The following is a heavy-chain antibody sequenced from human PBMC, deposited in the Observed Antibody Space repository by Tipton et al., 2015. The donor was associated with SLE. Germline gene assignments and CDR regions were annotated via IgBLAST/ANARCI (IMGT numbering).Heavy chain of an antibody. CDR1: GYTFTGYY. J-gene: IGHJ3*02. Sequence: QLVQSGPEVKKPGASVKVSCKASGYTFTGYYMHWVRQAPGQGLEWMGRINPNSGGTNYAQKFQGRVTMTRDTSISTAYMELSRLRSDDTAVYYCAVEDTAMVAAFDIWGQGTMVTVSS. CDR2: INPNSGGT. CDR3: AVEDTAMVAAFDI. D-gene: IGHD5-18*01. V-gene: IGHV1-2*06.